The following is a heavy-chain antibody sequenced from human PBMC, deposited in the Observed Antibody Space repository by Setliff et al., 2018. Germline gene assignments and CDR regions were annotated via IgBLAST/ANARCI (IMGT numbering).Heavy chain of an antibody. CDR3: ARIHLLLWFGELLSGWFDP. J-gene: IGHJ5*02. CDR2: IYYSGST. Sequence: SESLSLTCTVSGGSISSSSYYWGWIRQPPGKGLEWIGSIYYSGSTYYNPSLKSRVTISVDTSKNQFSLKLSSVTAADTAVYYCARIHLLLWFGELLSGWFDPWGQGTLGTVSS. CDR1: GGSISSSSYY. V-gene: IGHV4-39*07. D-gene: IGHD3-10*01.